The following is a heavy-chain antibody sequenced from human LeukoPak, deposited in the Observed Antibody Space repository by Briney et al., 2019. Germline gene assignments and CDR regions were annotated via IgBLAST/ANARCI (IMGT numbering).Heavy chain of an antibody. Sequence: GGSLRLSCAASGFTFTSYAMGWVRQAPGKGLEWGSSVSGSGDGTYYAASVKGRFTISRDNSKKTLDLHMDSRRAEDTAVYYCAKERLGGNYGDYAVDYWGQGTMVTVSS. CDR1: GFTFTSYA. CDR2: VSGSGDGT. J-gene: IGHJ4*02. V-gene: IGHV3-23*01. CDR3: AKERLGGNYGDYAVDY. D-gene: IGHD4-17*01.